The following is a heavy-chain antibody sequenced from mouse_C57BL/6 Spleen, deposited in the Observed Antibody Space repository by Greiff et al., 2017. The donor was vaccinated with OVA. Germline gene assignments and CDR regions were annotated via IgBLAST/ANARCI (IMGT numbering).Heavy chain of an antibody. CDR3: ARYKGYFDY. Sequence: VMLVESGPELVKPGASVKISCKASGYAFSSSWMNWVKQRPGKGLEWIGRIYPGDGDTNYNGKFKGKATLTADKSSSTAYMQLSSLTSEDSAVYFCARYKGYFDYWGQGTTLTVSS. J-gene: IGHJ2*01. D-gene: IGHD1-3*01. CDR2: IYPGDGDT. CDR1: GYAFSSSW. V-gene: IGHV1-82*01.